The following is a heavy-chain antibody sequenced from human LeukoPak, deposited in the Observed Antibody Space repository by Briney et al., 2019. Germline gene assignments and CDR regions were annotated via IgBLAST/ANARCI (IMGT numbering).Heavy chain of an antibody. J-gene: IGHJ3*02. Sequence: GGSLRLSCAASGFTFSSYWMHWVRQAPGKGLVWVSRINTDGSSTNYADSVKGGFTISRDNAKNTLYLQMNSLRAEDTAVYYCPKNYYGSGSYYNAGAFDIWGQGTMVTVSS. CDR1: GFTFSSYW. V-gene: IGHV3-74*01. CDR3: PKNYYGSGSYYNAGAFDI. CDR2: INTDGSST. D-gene: IGHD3-10*01.